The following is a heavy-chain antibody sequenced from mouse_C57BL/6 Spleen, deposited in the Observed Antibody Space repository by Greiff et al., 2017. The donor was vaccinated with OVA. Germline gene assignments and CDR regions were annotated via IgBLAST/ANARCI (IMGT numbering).Heavy chain of an antibody. Sequence: EVKLMESGGGLVKPGGSLKLSCAASGFTFSSYAMSWVRQTPEKRLEWVATISDGGSYTYYPDNVKGRFTISRDNAKNNLYLQMSHLKSEDTAMYYCARDRAVVATEWYFDVWGTGTTVTVSS. D-gene: IGHD1-1*01. CDR3: ARDRAVVATEWYFDV. CDR2: ISDGGSYT. CDR1: GFTFSSYA. J-gene: IGHJ1*03. V-gene: IGHV5-4*01.